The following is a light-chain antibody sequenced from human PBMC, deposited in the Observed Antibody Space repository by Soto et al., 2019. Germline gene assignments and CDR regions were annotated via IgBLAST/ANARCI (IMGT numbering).Light chain of an antibody. Sequence: SYELTQSPSVSLTPGETARNSCEGNNIGDKLVHWYQQRPGQAPVLVIYFDSERPSGIPERFSGSNSGNTATLIITRVEAGDEADYYCQLWDVGSDHYVFGSGTKLTVL. CDR2: FDS. J-gene: IGLJ1*01. CDR1: NIGDKL. V-gene: IGLV3-21*04. CDR3: QLWDVGSDHYV.